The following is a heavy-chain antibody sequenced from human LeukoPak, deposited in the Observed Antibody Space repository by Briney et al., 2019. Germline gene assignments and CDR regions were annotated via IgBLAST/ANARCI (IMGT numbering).Heavy chain of an antibody. V-gene: IGHV1-69*04. CDR2: IFPIFDIA. D-gene: IGHD1-26*01. Sequence: GASVKVSCKASGGPFINYAFNWVRQAPGQGLEWMGRIFPIFDIANYSQKFQGRVTITADKSTSTVYMELSSLRFEDTAVYYCARDEALIVDGPGEPIDFWGQGTQVTVSS. J-gene: IGHJ4*02. CDR3: ARDEALIVDGPGEPIDF. CDR1: GGPFINYA.